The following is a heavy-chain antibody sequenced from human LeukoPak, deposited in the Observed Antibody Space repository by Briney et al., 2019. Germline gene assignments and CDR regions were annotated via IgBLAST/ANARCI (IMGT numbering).Heavy chain of an antibody. V-gene: IGHV3-23*01. CDR1: GFTFSSYA. J-gene: IGHJ4*02. Sequence: GGSLRLSCAASGFTFSSYAMSWVRQAPGKGLEWVSAISGSGGSTYYADSVKGRFTISRDNSKNTLYLQMNSLRAEDTAVYYCAKPEPNCSGGSCYQAPFDYWGQGTLVTVSS. CDR3: AKPEPNCSGGSCYQAPFDY. D-gene: IGHD2-15*01. CDR2: ISGSGGST.